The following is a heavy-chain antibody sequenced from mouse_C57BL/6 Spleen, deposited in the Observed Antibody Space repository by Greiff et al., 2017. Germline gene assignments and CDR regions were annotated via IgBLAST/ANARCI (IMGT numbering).Heavy chain of an antibody. J-gene: IGHJ2*01. CDR2: INPNNGGT. CDR1: GYTFTDYN. CDR3: ARSGIGYYFDY. D-gene: IGHD3-1*01. V-gene: IGHV1-22*01. Sequence: EVQLQESGPELVKPGASVRMSCKASGYTFTDYNMHWVKQSHGKSLEWIGYINPNNGGTSYNQKFKGKATLTVNKSSSTAYMELRSLTSEDSAVYYCARSGIGYYFDYWGQGTTLTVSS.